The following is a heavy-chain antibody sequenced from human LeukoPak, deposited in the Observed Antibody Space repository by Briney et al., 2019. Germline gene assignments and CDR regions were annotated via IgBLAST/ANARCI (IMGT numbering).Heavy chain of an antibody. CDR1: GGSIGSYS. CDR2: VYYSGST. V-gene: IGHV4-59*08. CDR3: ARLKARDAFDI. J-gene: IGHJ3*02. Sequence: PWETLSLTCTVSGGSIGSYSWNWIRQSPGTGLEWIGYVYYSGSTMYNPSLRSRVTIPVDTSKNQFSLKLSSVTAADTAVYYCARLKARDAFDIWGQGTMVTVSS.